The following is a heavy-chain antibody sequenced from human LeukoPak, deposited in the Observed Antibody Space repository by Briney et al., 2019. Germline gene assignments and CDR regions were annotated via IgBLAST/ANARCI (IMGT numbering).Heavy chain of an antibody. CDR3: ARVRNSSSWYLGFDY. CDR2: IYYSGST. CDR1: GGSISSYY. J-gene: IGHJ4*02. V-gene: IGHV4-59*01. Sequence: ETLSLTCTVSGGSISSYYWSWIRQPPGKGLEWIGYIYYSGSTNYNPSLKSRVTISVDTSKNQFSLKLSSVTAADTAVYYCARVRNSSSWYLGFDYWGQGTLVTVSS. D-gene: IGHD6-13*01.